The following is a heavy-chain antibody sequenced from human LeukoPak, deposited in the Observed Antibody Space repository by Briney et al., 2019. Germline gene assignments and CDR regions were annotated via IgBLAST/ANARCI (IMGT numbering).Heavy chain of an antibody. CDR1: GGSITTFF. CDR3: ARGGTTRPLDY. D-gene: IGHD6-6*01. J-gene: IGHJ4*02. CDR2: IYTSGTT. Sequence: PETLSLTCTVSGGSITTFFWSWIRQPAGKGLEWIGRIYTSGTTNYNPSLKSRVTMSVDTSKNQFSLNLTSVTVADTAVYYCARGGTTRPLDYWGQGTLVTVSS. V-gene: IGHV4-4*07.